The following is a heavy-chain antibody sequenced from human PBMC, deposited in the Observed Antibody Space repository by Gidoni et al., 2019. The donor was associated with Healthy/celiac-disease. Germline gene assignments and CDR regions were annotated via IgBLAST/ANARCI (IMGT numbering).Heavy chain of an antibody. J-gene: IGHJ5*02. V-gene: IGHV3-23*01. Sequence: EVQLFESGGGLVQPGGSLRLSLSSSGFTFSIYAMSWVRQAQGKGLEWVSAISGSGGSTYYADSVKGRFTISRDNSKNTMYLQMNSLRAEDTAVYYCAKYYYDSSGSLLDWFDPWGQGTLVTVSS. CDR1: GFTFSIYA. CDR3: AKYYYDSSGSLLDWFDP. CDR2: ISGSGGST. D-gene: IGHD3-22*01.